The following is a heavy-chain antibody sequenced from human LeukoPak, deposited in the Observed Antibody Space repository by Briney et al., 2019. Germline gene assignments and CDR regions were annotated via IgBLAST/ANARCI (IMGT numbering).Heavy chain of an antibody. Sequence: ASVKVSPKSSGYTFTNYGFSWVGQAPGQGLEWMGWISAYNGNTNYAQKLQGRVTITTDTSMSTAYMELRSLRSDDTAVYYCARDATAAGSLDHWGQGTLVTVSS. D-gene: IGHD1-1*01. CDR1: GYTFTNYG. CDR3: ARDATAAGSLDH. J-gene: IGHJ4*02. CDR2: ISAYNGNT. V-gene: IGHV1-18*01.